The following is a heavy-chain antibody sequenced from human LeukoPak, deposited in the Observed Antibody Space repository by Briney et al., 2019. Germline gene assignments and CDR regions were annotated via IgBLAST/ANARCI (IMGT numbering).Heavy chain of an antibody. J-gene: IGHJ6*03. CDR2: IYYSGST. D-gene: IGHD3-3*01. V-gene: IGHV4-59*08. CDR1: GGSISSYY. Sequence: SETLSLTCTVSGGSISSYYWSWIRQPPGKGLEWIGNIYYSGSTNYNPSLKSRVTISVDTSKKQFSLKLSSVTAADTAVYYCARSSAGPRWYDFWSDLDSYYYYMDVWGKGTTVTVSS. CDR3: ARSSAGPRWYDFWSDLDSYYYYMDV.